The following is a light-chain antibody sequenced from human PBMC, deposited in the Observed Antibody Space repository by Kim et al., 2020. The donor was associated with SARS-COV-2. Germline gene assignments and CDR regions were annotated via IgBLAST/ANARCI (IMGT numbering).Light chain of an antibody. CDR2: RNK. V-gene: IGLV1-47*01. J-gene: IGLJ3*02. CDR3: AAWDDSVNAWL. Sequence: GQRITISCTGNTSNIGTKYVHWYRQFPGTAPKLRIYRNKQRPSGVPDRISGSKSGTSASLVISGLRSEDEADYYCAAWDDSVNAWLFGGGTQLTVL. CDR1: TSNIGTKY.